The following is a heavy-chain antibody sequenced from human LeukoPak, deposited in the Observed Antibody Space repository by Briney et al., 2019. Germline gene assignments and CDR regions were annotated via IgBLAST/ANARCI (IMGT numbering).Heavy chain of an antibody. V-gene: IGHV3-30*04. D-gene: IGHD3-3*01. CDR2: ISYDGSNK. CDR3: ARAPPPSPFWSGYYGVFFDY. Sequence: PGGSLRLSCAASGFTFSSYAMHWVRQAPGKGLEWVAVISYDGSNKYYADSVKGRFTISRDKSKNTLYLHMHTLRAEDTAVYYCARAPPPSPFWSGYYGVFFDYWGQGTLVTVSS. CDR1: GFTFSSYA. J-gene: IGHJ4*02.